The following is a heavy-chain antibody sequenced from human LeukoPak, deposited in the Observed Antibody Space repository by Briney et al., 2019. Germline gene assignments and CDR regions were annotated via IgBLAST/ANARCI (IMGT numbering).Heavy chain of an antibody. Sequence: ASVKVSCKASGYTFTGYYMHWVRQAPGQGLEWMGWINPNSGGTNYAQKFRGRVTMTRDTSISTAYMELSRLRSDDTAVYYCARDPRKVGATLPIDYWGQGTLVTVSS. D-gene: IGHD1-26*01. CDR3: ARDPRKVGATLPIDY. CDR2: INPNSGGT. V-gene: IGHV1-2*02. CDR1: GYTFTGYY. J-gene: IGHJ4*02.